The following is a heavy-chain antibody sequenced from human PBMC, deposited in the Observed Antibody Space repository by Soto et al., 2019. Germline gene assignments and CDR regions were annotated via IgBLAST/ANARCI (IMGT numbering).Heavy chain of an antibody. V-gene: IGHV3-23*01. J-gene: IGHJ4*02. CDR3: ARYTAFWSSTFDY. CDR1: GFTFSSYA. D-gene: IGHD5-18*01. CDR2: ISGSGGST. Sequence: EVQLLESGGGLVQPGGSLRLSCAASGFTFSSYAMSWVRQAPGKGLEWVSAISGSGGSTYYADSVKGRFTISRDNSKNTLYLQMNSLRAEDTAVYYCARYTAFWSSTFDYWGQRTLVTVSS.